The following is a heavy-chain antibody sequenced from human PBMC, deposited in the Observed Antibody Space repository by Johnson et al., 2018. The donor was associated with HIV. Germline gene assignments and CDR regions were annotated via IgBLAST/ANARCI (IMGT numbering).Heavy chain of an antibody. Sequence: VQLVESGGGLVQPGGSLRLSCAASGITVSSNYMTWVRQAPGKGLEWVSLINTGGSTYYADSVKGRFTISRDNSKNTLYLQMNSLRAEDTAVYYCARECGALDAFDIWGQGTMVTVSS. V-gene: IGHV3-66*01. CDR3: ARECGALDAFDI. D-gene: IGHD1-26*01. CDR1: GITVSSNY. J-gene: IGHJ3*02. CDR2: INTGGST.